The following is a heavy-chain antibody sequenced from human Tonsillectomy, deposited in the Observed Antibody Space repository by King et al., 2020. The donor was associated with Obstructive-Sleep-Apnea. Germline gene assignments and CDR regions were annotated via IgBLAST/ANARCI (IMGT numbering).Heavy chain of an antibody. CDR1: GYTFTGYY. CDR2: TNPNSGGT. Sequence: LQLVQSGAEVKKPGASVKVSCKAFGYTFTGYYIHWVRQAPGQGLEWMGWTNPNSGGTNYAQKFKGWVTMTRDTSISTAHMELSRLKSDDTAVYYCARGNAYSPRDYWGQGTLVTVSS. D-gene: IGHD5-24*01. CDR3: ARGNAYSPRDY. J-gene: IGHJ4*02. V-gene: IGHV1-2*04.